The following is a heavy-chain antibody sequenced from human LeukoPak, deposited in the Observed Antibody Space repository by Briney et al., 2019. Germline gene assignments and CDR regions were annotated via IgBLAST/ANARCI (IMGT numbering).Heavy chain of an antibody. D-gene: IGHD1-20*01. V-gene: IGHV3-33*01. CDR2: IWYDGSNK. CDR1: GFTFRSYG. CDR3: ARDRNWYFDS. J-gene: IGHJ4*02. Sequence: GGSLRLSCAASGFTFRSYGMHWVRQTPGKGLEWVAGIWYDGSNKYNVDSVTGRFTISRDNSNNTMFLQLDSLRAEDTAVYYCARDRNWYFDSWGQGTLVTVSS.